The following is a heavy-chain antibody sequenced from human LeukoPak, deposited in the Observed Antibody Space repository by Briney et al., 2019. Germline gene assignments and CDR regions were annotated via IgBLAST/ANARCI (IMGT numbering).Heavy chain of an antibody. V-gene: IGHV5-51*01. D-gene: IGHD2-15*01. CDR1: GYSFTSYW. J-gene: IGHJ3*02. CDR3: ARQSEPDCSGGSCYLIEAFDI. CDR2: IYPGDSDT. Sequence: GESLKISCKGSGYSFTSYWIGWVRQMPGKGLEWMGIIYPGDSDTRYSPSFQGQVTISADKSISTAYLQWSSLKASDTAMYYCARQSEPDCSGGSCYLIEAFDIWGQGTMVTVSS.